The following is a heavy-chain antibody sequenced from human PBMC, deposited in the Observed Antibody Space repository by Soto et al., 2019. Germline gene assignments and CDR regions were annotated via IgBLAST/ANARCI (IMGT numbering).Heavy chain of an antibody. CDR2: ITPMFGTP. V-gene: IGHV1-69*01. CDR1: GGTFSSHT. D-gene: IGHD3-22*01. Sequence: QVQLVQSGAEVKKPGSSVKVSCKASGGTFSSHTITWVRQAPGQGLEWMGGITPMFGTPNYAQKFRGRVTITADESSSTAYMELSSLGSEDTAMYFCARDGTLYDSRSYYYLYWGQGTLVTVSS. CDR3: ARDGTLYDSRSYYYLY. J-gene: IGHJ4*02.